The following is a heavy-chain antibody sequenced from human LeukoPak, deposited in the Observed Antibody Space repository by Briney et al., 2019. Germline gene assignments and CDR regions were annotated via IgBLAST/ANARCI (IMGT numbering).Heavy chain of an antibody. D-gene: IGHD6-19*01. CDR1: GFTFSSYA. V-gene: IGHV3-23*01. CDR2: IFGSGGST. Sequence: GGSLGLSCAASGFTFSSYAMYWVRQAPGKGLEWVSGIFGSGGSTHYADSVKGRFTISRDNSKNTVHLQMNSLRAEDTAVYYCAKTTTGYSSGRYPGWPVDYWGQGTLVTVSS. CDR3: AKTTTGYSSGRYPGWPVDY. J-gene: IGHJ4*02.